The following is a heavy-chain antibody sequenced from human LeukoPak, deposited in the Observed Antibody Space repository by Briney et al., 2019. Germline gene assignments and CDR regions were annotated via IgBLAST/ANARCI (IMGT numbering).Heavy chain of an antibody. CDR3: ARTPPAGIAAAGTAY. D-gene: IGHD6-13*01. V-gene: IGHV1-18*01. J-gene: IGHJ4*02. CDR2: ISAYNGNT. CDR1: GYTFTSYG. Sequence: ASVKVSCKASGYTFTSYGISWVRQAPGQGLEWMGWISAYNGNTNYAQKLQGRVTMTPDPSTSTAYMELRSLRSDDTAVYYCARTPPAGIAAAGTAYWGQGTLVTVSS.